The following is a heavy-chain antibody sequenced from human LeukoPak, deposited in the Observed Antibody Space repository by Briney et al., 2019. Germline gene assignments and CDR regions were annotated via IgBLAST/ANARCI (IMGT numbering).Heavy chain of an antibody. Sequence: GGSLRLSCEASGFSFGTYGMTWVRQAPGKGLEWVSGITGSSTWTYYADSVKGRFTISRDNSKNTLQLQMHSLRAEDTAIYYCARELVSLGTGYFDLWGRGTLVTVSS. CDR3: ARELVSLGTGYFDL. D-gene: IGHD7-27*01. V-gene: IGHV3-23*01. CDR1: GFSFGTYG. CDR2: ITGSSTWT. J-gene: IGHJ2*01.